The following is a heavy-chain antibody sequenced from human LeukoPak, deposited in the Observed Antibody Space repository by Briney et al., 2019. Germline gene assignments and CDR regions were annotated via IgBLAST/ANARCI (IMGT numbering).Heavy chain of an antibody. D-gene: IGHD3-3*01. V-gene: IGHV4-38-2*01. CDR2: IHHSGST. CDR1: GYSISSDYY. CDR3: AVTINYDFWSGYAFDY. J-gene: IGHJ4*02. Sequence: SETLSLTCAVFGYSISSDYYWGWIRQSPGKGLEWIGSIHHSGSTHYNPPLKSRVTISRHTSNNQFSLRLNSVTAADTGVYFCAVTINYDFWSGYAFDYWGRGTLVTVSS.